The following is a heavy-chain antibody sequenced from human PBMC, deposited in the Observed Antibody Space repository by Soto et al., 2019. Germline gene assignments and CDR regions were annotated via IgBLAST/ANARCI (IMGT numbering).Heavy chain of an antibody. D-gene: IGHD6-6*01. J-gene: IGHJ2*01. V-gene: IGHV3-33*01. CDR3: ARPPVPKIYWYFDL. Sequence: LRLSCAASGFTFSNYGMHWVRQAPGKGLEWVAVVWDDGSKKYYGDSVKGRFTIARDNSKNTLYLQMDSLRDEDTAVYYCARPPVPKIYWYFDLWGRGTLVTVSS. CDR1: GFTFSNYG. CDR2: VWDDGSKK.